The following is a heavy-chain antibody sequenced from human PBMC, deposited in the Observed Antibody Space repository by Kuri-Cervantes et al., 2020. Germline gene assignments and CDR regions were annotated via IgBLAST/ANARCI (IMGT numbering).Heavy chain of an antibody. CDR3: ARGRSSRGRAGIVWWHY. Sequence: GSLRLSCAVYGGSFFGYFQNWIRQPPGKALEWIGEINHSGSTNYNPSLKSRVTISVDTSKNQFSLKVSSVTAADTAVYYCARGRSSRGRAGIVWWHYWGQGTLVTVSS. J-gene: IGHJ4*02. D-gene: IGHD1-26*01. CDR1: GGSFFGYF. V-gene: IGHV4-34*01. CDR2: INHSGST.